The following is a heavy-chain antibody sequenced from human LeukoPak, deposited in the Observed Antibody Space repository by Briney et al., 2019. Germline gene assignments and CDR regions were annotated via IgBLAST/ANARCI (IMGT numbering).Heavy chain of an antibody. V-gene: IGHV3-30*04. CDR3: AKGLFKGSGWPERIYYYYGMDV. J-gene: IGHJ6*02. CDR1: GFTFSSYA. CDR2: ISYDGSNK. Sequence: GSLRLSCAASGFTFSSYAMHWVRQAPGKGLEWVAVISYDGSNKYYADSVKGRFTISRDNAKNSLYLQMNSLRAEDTAVYYCAKGLFKGSGWPERIYYYYGMDVWGQGTTVTVSS. D-gene: IGHD6-19*01.